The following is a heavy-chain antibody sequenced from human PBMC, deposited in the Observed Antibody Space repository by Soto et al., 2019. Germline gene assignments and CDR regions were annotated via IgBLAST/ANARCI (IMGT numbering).Heavy chain of an antibody. CDR1: GYTFTSYG. Sequence: ASVKVSCKASGYTFTSYGISWVRQAPGQGLEWMGWISAYNGNTNYAQKLQGRVTMTTDTSTSTAYMELRSLRSDDTAVYYCARDPRRPGIAVAGTIDYWGQGTLVTVSS. CDR3: ARDPRRPGIAVAGTIDY. D-gene: IGHD6-19*01. J-gene: IGHJ4*02. CDR2: ISAYNGNT. V-gene: IGHV1-18*01.